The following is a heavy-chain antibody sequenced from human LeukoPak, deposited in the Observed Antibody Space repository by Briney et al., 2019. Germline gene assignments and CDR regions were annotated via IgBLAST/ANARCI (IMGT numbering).Heavy chain of an antibody. CDR3: AKVLITINGVIRYDAFDI. D-gene: IGHD3-3*01. CDR1: GFTSSSYA. J-gene: IGHJ3*02. V-gene: IGHV3-23*01. CDR2: ISESGGST. Sequence: GGSLRLSCAASGFTSSSYAMSWVRQAPGKGLEWVSAISESGGSTYYADSVKGRFTISRDNSKNTLFLQMNSLRAEDTAIYYCAKVLITINGVIRYDAFDIWGQGTMVTVSS.